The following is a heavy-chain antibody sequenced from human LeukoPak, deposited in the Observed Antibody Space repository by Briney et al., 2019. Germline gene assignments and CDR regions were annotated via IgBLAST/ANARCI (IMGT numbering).Heavy chain of an antibody. V-gene: IGHV4-59*01. CDR1: GGSISGYY. CDR3: ARTAGDCSSTSCYDY. Sequence: KPSETLSLTCIVSGGSISGYYWSWIRQPPGKGLQWIGYIYYSGNTNYNPSLKSRVTISVDTSKNQFSLKVSSVTAADTAVYYCARTAGDCSSTSCYDYWGQGTLVTVSS. J-gene: IGHJ4*02. CDR2: IYYSGNT. D-gene: IGHD2-2*01.